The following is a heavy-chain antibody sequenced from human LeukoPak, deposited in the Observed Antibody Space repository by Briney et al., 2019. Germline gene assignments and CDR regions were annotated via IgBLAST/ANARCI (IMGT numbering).Heavy chain of an antibody. CDR3: TTDPYGGSPVDY. Sequence: GGSLRLSCAASGFTFSSYSMNWVRQAPGKGLEWVSSISSSSSYIYYADSVKGRFTISRDNAKNSLYLQMNSLKPEDTAVYYCTTDPYGGSPVDYWGQGTLVIVSS. J-gene: IGHJ4*02. V-gene: IGHV3-21*03. CDR2: ISSSSSYI. CDR1: GFTFSSYS. D-gene: IGHD4-23*01.